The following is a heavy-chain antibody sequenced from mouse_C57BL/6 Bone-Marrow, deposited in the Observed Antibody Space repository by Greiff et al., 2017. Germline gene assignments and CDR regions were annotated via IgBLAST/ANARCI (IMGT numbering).Heavy chain of an antibody. V-gene: IGHV2-6-1*01. J-gene: IGHJ4*01. CDR1: GFSLTSYG. Sequence: QVQLKESGPGLVAPSQSLSITCTVSGFSLTSYGVHWVRQPPGKGLEWLVVIWSDGSTTYNSALKSRLSISKDNSKSQVFLKMNSLQTDDTAMYYCARHDDYDGGYYYAMDYWGQGTSVTVSS. CDR2: IWSDGST. CDR3: ARHDDYDGGYYYAMDY. D-gene: IGHD2-4*01.